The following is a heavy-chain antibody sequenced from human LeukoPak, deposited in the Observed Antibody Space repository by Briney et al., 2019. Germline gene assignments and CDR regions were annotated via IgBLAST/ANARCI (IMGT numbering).Heavy chain of an antibody. Sequence: GGSLRLSCAPSGFTLSSFAMSWVRQAPGKGLEWVSAISNTGGTTYYADSVKGRFTISRDNSKNALYLQMNSLRAGDTAVYYCARAPPQGIAEYYFDYWGQGTLVTVSS. V-gene: IGHV3-23*01. CDR1: GFTLSSFA. J-gene: IGHJ4*02. CDR2: ISNTGGTT. D-gene: IGHD6-13*01. CDR3: ARAPPQGIAEYYFDY.